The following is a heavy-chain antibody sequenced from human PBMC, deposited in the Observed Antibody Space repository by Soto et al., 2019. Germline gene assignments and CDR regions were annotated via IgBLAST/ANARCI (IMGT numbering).Heavy chain of an antibody. J-gene: IGHJ5*02. V-gene: IGHV3-30*18. CDR3: AKAPDCSGGSCYPNWFDP. D-gene: IGHD2-15*01. CDR1: GFTFSSYG. Sequence: QTGGSLRLSCAASGFTFSSYGMHWVRQAPGKGLEWVAVISYDGSNKYYADSVKGRFTISRDNSKNTLYLQMNSLRAEDTAVYYCAKAPDCSGGSCYPNWFDPWGQGTLVTVPQ. CDR2: ISYDGSNK.